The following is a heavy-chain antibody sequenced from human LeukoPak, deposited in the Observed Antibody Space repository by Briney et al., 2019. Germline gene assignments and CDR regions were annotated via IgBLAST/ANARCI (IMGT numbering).Heavy chain of an antibody. Sequence: GGSVKVSCKASGCTFTDYYMHWVRQAPGQGLEWMGCIDPNSGGTNYAQKFQGRVTMTMDTSISTAYMELSRLRSDDTAVYYYAIELCYYDSSGYYPLDCWGHRALVTV. J-gene: IGHJ4*01. V-gene: IGHV1-2*02. CDR2: IDPNSGGT. CDR1: GCTFTDYY. CDR3: AIELCYYDSSGYYPLDC. D-gene: IGHD3-22*01.